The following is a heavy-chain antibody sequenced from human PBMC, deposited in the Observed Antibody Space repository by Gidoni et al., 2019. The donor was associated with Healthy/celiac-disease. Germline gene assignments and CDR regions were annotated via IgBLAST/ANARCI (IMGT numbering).Heavy chain of an antibody. J-gene: IGHJ4*02. Sequence: QVQLVQSGAEVKKPGSSVKVSCQASGGTFSSYAISWVRQAPGQGLEWMGGILPIFGTANYAQKFQGRVTITADESTSTAYMELSSLRSEDTAVYYCARGPPSLWIQLYFDYWGQGTLVTVSS. D-gene: IGHD5-18*01. CDR1: GGTFSSYA. V-gene: IGHV1-69*01. CDR2: ILPIFGTA. CDR3: ARGPPSLWIQLYFDY.